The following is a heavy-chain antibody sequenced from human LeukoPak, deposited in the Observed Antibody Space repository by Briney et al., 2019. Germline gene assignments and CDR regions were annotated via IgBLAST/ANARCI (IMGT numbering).Heavy chain of an antibody. D-gene: IGHD3-22*01. Sequence: PGGSLRLSCAASGFTFSSYGMHWVRQAPGKGLEWVAFIRYDGSDKYYADSVKGRFTISRDNSKNTLYLQMNSLRAEDTAVYYCARYLYYYDSSGSNSFDYWGQGTLVTVSS. V-gene: IGHV3-30*02. CDR3: ARYLYYYDSSGSNSFDY. CDR1: GFTFSSYG. J-gene: IGHJ4*02. CDR2: IRYDGSDK.